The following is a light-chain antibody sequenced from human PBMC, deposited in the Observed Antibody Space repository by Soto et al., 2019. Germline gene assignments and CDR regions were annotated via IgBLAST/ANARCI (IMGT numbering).Light chain of an antibody. CDR3: SSYAGSSTYV. CDR1: SSDVGGYNY. V-gene: IGLV2-8*01. Sequence: QSALTQPPSASGSPVQSVTISCTGTSSDVGGYNYVAWFQQHPGKAPKLMIYEVTKRPSGVPDRFSGSKSGNTASLTVSGLQAEDEADYYCSSYAGSSTYVFGTGTKVTVL. CDR2: EVT. J-gene: IGLJ1*01.